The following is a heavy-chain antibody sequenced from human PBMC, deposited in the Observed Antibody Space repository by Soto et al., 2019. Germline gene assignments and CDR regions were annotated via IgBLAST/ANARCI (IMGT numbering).Heavy chain of an antibody. Sequence: QVQLVQSGAEVKKPGASVKVSCKASGYTFTSYAMHWVRQAPGQRLEWMGWINAGNGNTKYSQKFQGRVTITRDTSASTAYMELSSLRSEDTAVYYCARSPSRGYYRGSWFDPWGQGTLVTVSS. CDR3: ARSPSRGYYRGSWFDP. J-gene: IGHJ5*02. CDR2: INAGNGNT. D-gene: IGHD3-16*01. V-gene: IGHV1-3*01. CDR1: GYTFTSYA.